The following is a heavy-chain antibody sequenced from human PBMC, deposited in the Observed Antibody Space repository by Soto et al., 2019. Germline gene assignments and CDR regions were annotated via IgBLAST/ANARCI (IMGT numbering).Heavy chain of an antibody. CDR3: ATGGRGYSSAPRFYFDY. D-gene: IGHD5-18*01. CDR2: ILPIFGTT. J-gene: IGHJ4*02. CDR1: GGIFSSNA. V-gene: IGHV1-69*01. Sequence: QGQLVQSGAEVKKPGSSVKVSCQASGGIFSSNAISWVRQAPGQGLEWMGGILPIFGTTNYAQNFQGRATITADESTSTAYMELSSLKSEDTALYYCATGGRGYSSAPRFYFDYWAQGTLVTVSS.